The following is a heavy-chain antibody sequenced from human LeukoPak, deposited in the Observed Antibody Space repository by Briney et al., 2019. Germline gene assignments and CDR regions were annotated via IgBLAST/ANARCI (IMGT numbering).Heavy chain of an antibody. V-gene: IGHV4-59*01. CDR3: ARTTVIATFDY. CDR1: GGSINNYY. J-gene: IGHJ4*02. CDR2: IHYSGST. D-gene: IGHD3-22*01. Sequence: SETLSLTCTVSGGSINNYYWSWIRQPPGKGLEWIGYIHYSGSTNYNPSLKSRVTISVDTSKNQFSLKLSSVTAADTAVYYCARTTVIATFDYWGQGTLVTVSS.